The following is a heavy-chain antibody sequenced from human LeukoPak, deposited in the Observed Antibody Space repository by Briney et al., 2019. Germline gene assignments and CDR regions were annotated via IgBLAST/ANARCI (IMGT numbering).Heavy chain of an antibody. J-gene: IGHJ4*02. CDR1: GGSVSSGDYF. CDR3: ARQYYGSEDN. CDR2: IYYTGTT. Sequence: RTSETLSLTCTVSGGSVSSGDYFWSWIRQPPGKGLELIAYIYYTGTTYYNPSLKSPVTISVDTSKNQFSLKLNSVTAADTAVYYCARQYYGSEDNWGQGTLVTVSS. V-gene: IGHV4-30-4*01. D-gene: IGHD3-10*01.